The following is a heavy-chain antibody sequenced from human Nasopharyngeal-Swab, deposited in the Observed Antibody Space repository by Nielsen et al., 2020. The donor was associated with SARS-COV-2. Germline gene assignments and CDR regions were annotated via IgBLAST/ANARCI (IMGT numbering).Heavy chain of an antibody. CDR2: FSGSDGAT. J-gene: IGHJ4*02. CDR1: GFTFSSDV. V-gene: IGHV3-23*01. Sequence: GGSLRLSCAASGFTFSSDVMSWVRQAPGRGLEWVSAFSGSDGATYYADSVKGRFTISRDNSKNTLYLRMNSLRAEDTAIYYCASRPARSQWNYEAYWGQGTLITVSS. D-gene: IGHD1-7*01. CDR3: ASRPARSQWNYEAY.